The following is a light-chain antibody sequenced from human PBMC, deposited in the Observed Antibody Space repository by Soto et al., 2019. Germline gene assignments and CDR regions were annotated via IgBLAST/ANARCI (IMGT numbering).Light chain of an antibody. Sequence: QSALTQPDSVSGPPGQSITISCTGTSSDVGAYNYVSWYQHHPGKAPRLVIYDVTNRPSGISDRFSGSKSGNTASLTISGLLAEDEADYYCTSYTSTSTYVFGTGTKVTV. CDR1: SSDVGAYNY. CDR2: DVT. J-gene: IGLJ1*01. V-gene: IGLV2-14*01. CDR3: TSYTSTSTYV.